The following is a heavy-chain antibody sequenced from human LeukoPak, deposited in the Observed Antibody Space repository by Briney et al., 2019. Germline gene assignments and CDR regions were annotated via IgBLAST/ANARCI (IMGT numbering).Heavy chain of an antibody. V-gene: IGHV3-21*01. Sequence: GSLRLSCAASGFTFNNYGMHWVRQAPGKGLEWVSSISSSSSYIYYADSVKGRFTISRDNPKNSLYLQMNSLRAEDTAVYYCASFCSSTSCYRMDVWGQGTTVTVSS. CDR1: GFTFNNYG. J-gene: IGHJ6*02. D-gene: IGHD2-2*01. CDR3: ASFCSSTSCYRMDV. CDR2: ISSSSSYI.